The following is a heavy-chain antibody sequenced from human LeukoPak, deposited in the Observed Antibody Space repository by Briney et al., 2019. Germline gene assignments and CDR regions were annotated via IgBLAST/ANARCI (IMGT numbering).Heavy chain of an antibody. CDR1: GGTFSSYA. CDR2: IIPILDIA. V-gene: IGHV1-69*04. Sequence: SVKASCKASGGTFSSYALSWVRQAPGQGLEWMGRIIPILDIASYAQKFQDRVTITADESTGTAYMELSSLRSEDTAIYYCARDNPPYCNGGSCYSYWGQGTLVTVSS. J-gene: IGHJ4*02. D-gene: IGHD2-15*01. CDR3: ARDNPPYCNGGSCYSY.